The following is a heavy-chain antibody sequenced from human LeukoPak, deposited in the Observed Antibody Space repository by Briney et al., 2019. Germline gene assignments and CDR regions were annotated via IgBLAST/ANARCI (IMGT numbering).Heavy chain of an antibody. V-gene: IGHV3-7*03. CDR2: IKQDGSEK. D-gene: IGHD4-17*01. Sequence: PGGSLRLSCAASGFTFSSYWMSWVRQAPGKGLEWVANIKQDGSEKYYVDSVKGRFTISRDNAKNSLYLQMNSLRSEDTAVYYCATGYGDYASFDYWGQGTLVTVSS. CDR3: ATGYGDYASFDY. J-gene: IGHJ4*02. CDR1: GFTFSSYW.